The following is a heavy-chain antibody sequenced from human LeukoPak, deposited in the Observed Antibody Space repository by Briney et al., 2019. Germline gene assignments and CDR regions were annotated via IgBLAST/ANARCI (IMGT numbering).Heavy chain of an antibody. J-gene: IGHJ4*02. CDR2: IYYSGST. CDR3: ASGPPHSSRQSLDLDC. D-gene: IGHD6-13*01. CDR1: GGSISSYY. V-gene: IGHV4-59*01. Sequence: PSETLSLTCTVSGGSISSYYWSWIRQPPGKGLEWIGYIYYSGSTNYNPSLKSRVTISVDTSKNQFSLNLSSVTAADTAVYYCASGPPHSSRQSLDLDCWGQGILVTVSS.